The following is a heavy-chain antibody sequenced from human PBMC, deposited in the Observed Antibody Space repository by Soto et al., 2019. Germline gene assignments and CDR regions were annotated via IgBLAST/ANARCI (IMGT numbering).Heavy chain of an antibody. CDR1: GYTFTSYA. D-gene: IGHD5-18*01. J-gene: IGHJ5*02. CDR3: ARESTAMFAGGFDP. V-gene: IGHV1-3*05. Sequence: QVQLVQSGAEEKKPGASVKVSCKASGYTFTSYAMHWVRQAPGQRLEWMGWINAGNGNTKYSQKFQGRVTITRDTSASTAYMELSSLRSEDTAVYYCARESTAMFAGGFDPWGQGTLVTVSS. CDR2: INAGNGNT.